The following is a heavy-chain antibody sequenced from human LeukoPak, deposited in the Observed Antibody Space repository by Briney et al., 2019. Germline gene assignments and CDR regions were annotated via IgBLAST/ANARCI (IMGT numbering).Heavy chain of an antibody. D-gene: IGHD2-15*01. J-gene: IGHJ1*01. CDR3: ARVPLSAATGNYYPH. CDR2: INTGNGNT. Sequence: ASVKVSCKTSGYTFTNYGMHWVRQAPRQSPEWMGWINTGNGNTKSSQKFQDRVTLTRDTSASTAYMELNSLNSEDTAVYYCARVPLSAATGNYYPHWGKGTLVPVSS. V-gene: IGHV1-3*04. CDR1: GYTFTNYG.